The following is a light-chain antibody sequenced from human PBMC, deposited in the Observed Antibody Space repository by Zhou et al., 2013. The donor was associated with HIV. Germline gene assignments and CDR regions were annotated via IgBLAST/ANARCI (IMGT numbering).Light chain of an antibody. V-gene: IGKV1-13*02. CDR3: QQLNSYPHT. CDR1: QGIGNA. CDR2: DAS. J-gene: IGKJ5*01. Sequence: AIQLTQSPSSLSTSVGDRVSITCRASQGIGNALAWYQQRPGNAPKVLIYDASSLESGVPSRFSGSGFGTDFTLTISSLQPEDIATYYCQQLNSYPHTFGLRDTT.